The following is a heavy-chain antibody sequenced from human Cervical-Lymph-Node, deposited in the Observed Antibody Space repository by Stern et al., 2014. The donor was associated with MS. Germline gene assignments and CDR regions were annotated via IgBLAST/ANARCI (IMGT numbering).Heavy chain of an antibody. CDR2: ISFDGSNR. CDR3: ARDLPLSYCGGDCYVPFK. D-gene: IGHD2-21*01. V-gene: IGHV3-30-3*01. J-gene: IGHJ4*02. CDR1: GFTFSNYA. Sequence: QLVQSGGGVVQPGRSLRLSCAASGFTFSNYALHWVRQAPGKGLEWVAVISFDGSNRYYADSVKGRFTISRDSSKNTLYLQMNSLRAEDTAVYYCARDLPLSYCGGDCYVPFKWGQGTLVTVSS.